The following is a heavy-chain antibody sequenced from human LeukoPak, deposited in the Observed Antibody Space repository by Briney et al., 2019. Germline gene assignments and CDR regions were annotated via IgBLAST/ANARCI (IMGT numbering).Heavy chain of an antibody. J-gene: IGHJ5*02. CDR1: GFTFSAYA. CDR2: ISASGSST. CDR3: AKHLGWGPSGSNWFDP. V-gene: IGHV3-23*01. Sequence: GGSLRLSCVASGFTFSAYAMSWVRRAPGKGLEWVSGISASGSSTYYADSVEGRFTISRDNSKNTLYLQMSSLRAEDTAVYYCAKHLGWGPSGSNWFDPWGQGTLVTVSS. D-gene: IGHD6-25*01.